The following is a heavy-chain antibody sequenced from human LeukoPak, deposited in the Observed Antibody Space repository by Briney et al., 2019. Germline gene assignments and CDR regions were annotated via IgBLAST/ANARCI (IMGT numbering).Heavy chain of an antibody. CDR3: ARGLDY. CDR2: IYYSGNT. J-gene: IGHJ4*02. V-gene: IGHV4-4*02. CDR1: GDSISSTNW. Sequence: KASETLSLTCAVSGDSISSTNWWSWVRQPPGKGLEWIGEIYYSGNTNYSPSLKSRVTISVDKSKNQFSLKLNSVTAADTALYFCARGLDYWGQGTLVTVSS.